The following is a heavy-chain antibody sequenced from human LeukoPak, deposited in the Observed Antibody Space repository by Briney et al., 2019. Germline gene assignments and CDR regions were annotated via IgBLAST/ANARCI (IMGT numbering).Heavy chain of an antibody. D-gene: IGHD3-22*01. CDR2: IIPILGIA. Sequence: GASVKVSCKASGGTFSSYAISWVRQAPGQGLEWMGRIIPILGIANYAQKFQGRVTITADKSTSTAYMELSSLRSEDTAVYYCARKYDSSGHDAFDTWGQGTMVTVSS. CDR3: ARKYDSSGHDAFDT. J-gene: IGHJ3*02. V-gene: IGHV1-69*04. CDR1: GGTFSSYA.